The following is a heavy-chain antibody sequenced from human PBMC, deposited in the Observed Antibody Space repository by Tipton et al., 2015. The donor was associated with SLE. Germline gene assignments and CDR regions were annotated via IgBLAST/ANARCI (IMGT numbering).Heavy chain of an antibody. CDR1: GGSISSHY. D-gene: IGHD4-17*01. CDR3: ARVPYYDYGDEMYAFDI. CDR2: IYYSGST. J-gene: IGHJ3*02. Sequence: LRLSCTVSGGSISSHYWSWIRQPPGKGLEWIGYIYYSGSTNYNPSLKSRVTISVDTTTNQFSLKLSSVTAADTAVYYCARVPYYDYGDEMYAFDIWGQGTMGTVSS. V-gene: IGHV4-59*11.